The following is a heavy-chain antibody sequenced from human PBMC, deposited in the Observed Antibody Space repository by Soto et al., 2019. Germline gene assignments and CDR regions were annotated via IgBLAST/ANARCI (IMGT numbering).Heavy chain of an antibody. V-gene: IGHV3-30*18. D-gene: IGHD5-18*01. Sequence: PGGSLRLSCAASGFTFSTYGMHWVRQAPGKGLEWVSLISNDGSNEYYGDSVKGRFTISRDNRKNTLGLQMNSLRAEDTAVYYCAKESGYSYGVYYYYGMDVWGQGTTVTVSS. CDR3: AKESGYSYGVYYYYGMDV. J-gene: IGHJ6*02. CDR1: GFTFSTYG. CDR2: ISNDGSNE.